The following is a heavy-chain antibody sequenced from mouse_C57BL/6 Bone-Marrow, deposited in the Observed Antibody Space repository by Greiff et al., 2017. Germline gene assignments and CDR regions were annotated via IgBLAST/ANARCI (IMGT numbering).Heavy chain of an antibody. CDR1: GFTFSSYG. J-gene: IGHJ2*01. CDR3: ARRGLLRLFDY. V-gene: IGHV5-6*02. D-gene: IGHD1-2*01. CDR2: IRSGGSYT. Sequence: EVKLMESGGDLVKPGGSLKLSCAASGFTFSSYGMSWVRQTPDKRLEWVATIRSGGSYTYYPDSVKGRFTISRDNAKNTLYLQMSSLKSEDTAMYYCARRGLLRLFDYWGQGTTLTVSS.